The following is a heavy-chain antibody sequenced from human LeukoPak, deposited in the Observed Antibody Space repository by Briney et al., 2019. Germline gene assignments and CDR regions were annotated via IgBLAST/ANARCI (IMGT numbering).Heavy chain of an antibody. CDR3: VRDREYSPDY. Sequence: GGSLRLSCAASGFTFDDYAMHWVRQAPGKGLVWVSGIKFDGSSPTYAASVKGRFTISRDNAKNTLYLQINSLRAEDTAVYYCVRDREYSPDYWGQETLVTVSS. CDR1: GFTFDDYA. J-gene: IGHJ4*02. D-gene: IGHD5-18*01. V-gene: IGHV3-74*03. CDR2: IKFDGSSP.